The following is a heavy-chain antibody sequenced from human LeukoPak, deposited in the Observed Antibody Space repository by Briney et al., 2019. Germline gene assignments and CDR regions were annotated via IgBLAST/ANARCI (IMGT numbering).Heavy chain of an antibody. V-gene: IGHV3-53*01. J-gene: IGHJ4*02. D-gene: IGHD4-17*01. CDR3: ARVVDHDYGDYYLDY. CDR2: IYSGGST. CDR1: GFTFSSND. Sequence: GGSLRLSCAASGFTFSSNDMSWGCQAPGKGVEGISGIYSGGSTDYTDSVRGRLTISRENSKNTRYLRMNSLRAEDTAVCYCARVVDHDYGDYYLDYWGQGTLVTVSS.